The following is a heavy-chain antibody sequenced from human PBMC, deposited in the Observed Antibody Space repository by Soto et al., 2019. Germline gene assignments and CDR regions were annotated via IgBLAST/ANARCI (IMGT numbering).Heavy chain of an antibody. CDR2: ISNNGDST. J-gene: IGHJ4*02. V-gene: IGHV3-64*01. Sequence: GGSLRLSCAASGFTFSSYTMHWVRRAPGKGLEFVSAISNNGDSTYYANSVKGRFIISRDNSKSTLYLQMGSLRAEDMAVYYCVRDKTVHCTNGVCSVFDSWGQGTLVTVSS. D-gene: IGHD2-8*01. CDR1: GFTFSSYT. CDR3: VRDKTVHCTNGVCSVFDS.